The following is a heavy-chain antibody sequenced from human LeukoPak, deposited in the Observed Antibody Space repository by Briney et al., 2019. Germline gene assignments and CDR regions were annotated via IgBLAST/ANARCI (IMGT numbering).Heavy chain of an antibody. CDR3: VRDSKAFNAFDI. CDR2: INHSGST. V-gene: IGHV4-34*01. Sequence: TASETLSLTCAVYGGSFSGYDWTWIRQPPGEGLEWIGEINHSGSTSYNPSLESRVTISVDTSKNQFSLKLSSVTAADTAVYYCVRDSKAFNAFDIWGQGTMVTVSS. D-gene: IGHD6-13*01. J-gene: IGHJ3*02. CDR1: GGSFSGYD.